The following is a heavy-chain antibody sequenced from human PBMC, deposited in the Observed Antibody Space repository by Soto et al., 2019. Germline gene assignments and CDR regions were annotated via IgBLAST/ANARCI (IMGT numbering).Heavy chain of an antibody. D-gene: IGHD3-16*01. Sequence: QVQLVESGGGVVQPGRSLRLSCAASGFTFSSYGMHWVRQAPGKGLEWVAVIWYDGSNKYYADSVKGRFTISRDNSKNTLYLQMNSLRAEDTAVYYCARDTIGITRGLAYAFDIWGQGTMVTVSS. CDR2: IWYDGSNK. V-gene: IGHV3-33*01. J-gene: IGHJ3*02. CDR3: ARDTIGITRGLAYAFDI. CDR1: GFTFSSYG.